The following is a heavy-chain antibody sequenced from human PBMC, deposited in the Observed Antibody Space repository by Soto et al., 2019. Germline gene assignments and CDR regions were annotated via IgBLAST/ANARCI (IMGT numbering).Heavy chain of an antibody. Sequence: PSETLSLTCTVSGGSINVSSYFWGWIRQPPGKGLEWIGSLYDGGSSHYNPSLTSRATTSVDTSKNQFSLKLNSVTAADTAIYYCARHPRAMAIRGAFDIWGQGTMVTVSS. V-gene: IGHV4-39*01. J-gene: IGHJ3*02. CDR3: ARHPRAMAIRGAFDI. CDR1: GGSINVSSYF. CDR2: LYDGGSS. D-gene: IGHD2-8*01.